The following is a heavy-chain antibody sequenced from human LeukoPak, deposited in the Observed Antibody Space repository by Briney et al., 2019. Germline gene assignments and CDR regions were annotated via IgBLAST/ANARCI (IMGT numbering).Heavy chain of an antibody. Sequence: PSQTLSLTCTVSGGSISSGGYYWSWIRQHPGKGLEWIGYICYSGSTYYNPSFKSRVTISVDTSKNQFSLKLSSVTAADTAVYYCARDRDYYGSGSSDYYGMDVWGQGTTVTVSS. V-gene: IGHV4-31*03. D-gene: IGHD3-10*01. CDR1: GGSISSGGYY. CDR2: ICYSGST. J-gene: IGHJ6*02. CDR3: ARDRDYYGSGSSDYYGMDV.